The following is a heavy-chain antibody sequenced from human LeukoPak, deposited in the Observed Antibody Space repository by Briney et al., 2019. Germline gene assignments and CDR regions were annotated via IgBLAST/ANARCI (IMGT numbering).Heavy chain of an antibody. CDR2: IRSKANSYAT. V-gene: IGHV3-73*01. CDR3: VTRFTALTPWDY. Sequence: GGSLRLSCAASGFTFSGPAMHWVRQASGKGLEWVGRIRSKANSYATAYAASVKGRFTISRDDSKNTAYLQMNSLKTEDTAVYYCVTRFTALTPWDYWGQGTLVTVSS. CDR1: GFTFSGPA. D-gene: IGHD3-9*01. J-gene: IGHJ4*02.